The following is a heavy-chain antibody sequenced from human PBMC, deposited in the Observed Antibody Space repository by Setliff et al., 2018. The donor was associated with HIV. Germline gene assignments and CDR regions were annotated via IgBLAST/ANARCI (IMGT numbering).Heavy chain of an antibody. CDR1: GGTFSSYG. V-gene: IGHV1-69*13. Sequence: ASVKVFCKASGGTFSSYGISWVRQAPGQGLEWMGGITPISGTANYAQKFQGRVTIAADEFTSTAYMELSSLRSEDTAVYYCVRGGQYYRSTYYYYYMDVWGKGTTVTVS. D-gene: IGHD3-16*02. CDR3: VRGGQYYRSTYYYYYMDV. J-gene: IGHJ6*03. CDR2: ITPISGTA.